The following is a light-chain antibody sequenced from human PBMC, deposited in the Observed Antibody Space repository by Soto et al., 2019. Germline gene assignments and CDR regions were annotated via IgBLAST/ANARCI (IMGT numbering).Light chain of an antibody. CDR2: GAS. CDR3: QQYGSSPPVT. J-gene: IGKJ5*01. Sequence: EVGLTQSRGTLSLSPGERATRTCRASQSVSSSYLAWYQQKPGQAPRLLIYGASGRATGIPDRFSGSGSGTDFTLTINRLEPEDFAVYYCQQYGSSPPVTFGQGTRLEIK. V-gene: IGKV3-20*01. CDR1: QSVSSSY.